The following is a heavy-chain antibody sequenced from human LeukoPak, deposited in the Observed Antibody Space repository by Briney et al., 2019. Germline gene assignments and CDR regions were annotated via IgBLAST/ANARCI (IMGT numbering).Heavy chain of an antibody. CDR3: ARDEDIVVVPAAMRAFDI. CDR1: GFTFSSYA. Sequence: PGGSLRLSCAASGFTFSSYAMHWVRQAPGKGLEWVAVISYDGSNKYYADSVKGRFTISRDNSKNTLYLQMNSLRAEDTAVYYCARDEDIVVVPAAMRAFDIWGQGTMVTVSS. J-gene: IGHJ3*02. CDR2: ISYDGSNK. D-gene: IGHD2-2*01. V-gene: IGHV3-30-3*01.